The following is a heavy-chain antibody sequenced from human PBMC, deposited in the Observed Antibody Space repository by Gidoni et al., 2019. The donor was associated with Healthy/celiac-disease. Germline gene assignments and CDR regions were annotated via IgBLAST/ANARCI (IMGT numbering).Heavy chain of an antibody. V-gene: IGHV3-23*01. CDR3: AKFRSVVWWDGMDV. CDR1: GFTFTNYA. CDR2: ISGRDGST. Sequence: EVQLLGSGGGLVQRGGSLIHSRAASGFTFTNYAMSWVRRPPVKGLEWGSAISGRDGSTYSADSVKGRFTISRDNSKNTLYLQMNSLRADDTAVYYCAKFRSVVWWDGMDVWGQGTTVTVSS. D-gene: IGHD2-21*01. J-gene: IGHJ6*02.